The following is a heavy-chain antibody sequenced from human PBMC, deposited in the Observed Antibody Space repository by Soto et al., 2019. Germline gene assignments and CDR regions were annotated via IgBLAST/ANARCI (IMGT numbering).Heavy chain of an antibody. J-gene: IGHJ4*02. CDR3: ARRV. Sequence: EVQVSESGGGLVQPGGSLRLSCATSGFTFSHYPMNWVRQAPGKGLEWVSGISAGGDRTYSADSVKGRFTIFRDNSKNSVSLQMNILRVEDTAVYYCARRVWGQGTLVTVSS. CDR1: GFTFSHYP. CDR2: ISAGGDRT. V-gene: IGHV3-23*01.